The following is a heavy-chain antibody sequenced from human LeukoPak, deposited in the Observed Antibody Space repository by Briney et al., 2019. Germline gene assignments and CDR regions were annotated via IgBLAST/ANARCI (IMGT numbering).Heavy chain of an antibody. CDR1: GGSFSGYY. V-gene: IGHV4-34*01. D-gene: IGHD3-22*01. CDR2: INHSGST. CDR3: ARVRAIVVATLHYFDY. J-gene: IGHJ4*02. Sequence: SETLSLTCAVYGGSFSGYYWSWIRQPPGKGLEWIGEINHSGSTNYNPSLKSRVTISVDTSKNQFSLKLSSVTAADTAVYYCARVRAIVVATLHYFDYWGQGTLVTVSS.